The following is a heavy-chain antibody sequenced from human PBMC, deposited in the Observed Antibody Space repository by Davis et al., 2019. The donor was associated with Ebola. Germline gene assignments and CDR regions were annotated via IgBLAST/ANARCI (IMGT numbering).Heavy chain of an antibody. J-gene: IGHJ6*02. D-gene: IGHD3-10*01. CDR2: ISAYNGNT. Sequence: ASVKVSCKASGYTFTSYGISWVRQAPGQGLEWMGWISAYNGNTNYAQKLQGRVTMTTDTSTSTAYMEVRSLRSDDTAVYYCARSGFGADYYHGMDVWGQGTTVTVSS. CDR1: GYTFTSYG. CDR3: ARSGFGADYYHGMDV. V-gene: IGHV1-18*04.